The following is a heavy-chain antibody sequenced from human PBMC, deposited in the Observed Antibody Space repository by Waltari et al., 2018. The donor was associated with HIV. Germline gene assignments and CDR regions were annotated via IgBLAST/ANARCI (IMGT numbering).Heavy chain of an antibody. V-gene: IGHV3-73*01. CDR2: IRNKANSYAT. J-gene: IGHJ4*02. CDR1: GFTFSGPV. CDR3: VRRGRDGYIDY. D-gene: IGHD3-22*01. Sequence: EVQLVEFGGGLVQPGGSLKLSCAASGFTFSGPVLHWVRPASGKGLEWVARIRNKANSYATVYAASVKGRFTISRDDWKDTAYLQMNSLKSADTAVYYCVRRGRDGYIDYWGQGTLVTVSS.